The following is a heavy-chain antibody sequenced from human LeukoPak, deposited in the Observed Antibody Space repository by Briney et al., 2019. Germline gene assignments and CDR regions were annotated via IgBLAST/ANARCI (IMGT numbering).Heavy chain of an antibody. J-gene: IGHJ3*02. CDR2: ISGSGGST. CDR3: ASDPDSVNDYGDKVDAFDI. D-gene: IGHD4-23*01. CDR1: GFTFSNYA. Sequence: GGSLRLSCAASGFTFSNYAMSWVRQAPGTGLEWVSGISGSGGSTYYADSVKGRFTISRDNSKNTLYLQMNSLRAEDTAVYYCASDPDSVNDYGDKVDAFDIWGQGTMVTVSS. V-gene: IGHV3-23*01.